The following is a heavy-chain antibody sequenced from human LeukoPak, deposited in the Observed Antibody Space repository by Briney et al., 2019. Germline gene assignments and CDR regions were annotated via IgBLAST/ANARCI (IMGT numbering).Heavy chain of an antibody. V-gene: IGHV3-33*01. CDR3: AXGLRNTDTFDI. Sequence: GGSLRLSCAXXGXXXXXXXXXXXXXAXXXXXXXVXXIWXXGXNKXXADSVKGRFTISRDNSKNTVYLQMNSLRAXXTXVXXCAXGLRNTDTFDIXGQGTMATVSS. CDR2: IWXXGXNK. J-gene: IGHJ3*02. CDR1: GXXXXXXX.